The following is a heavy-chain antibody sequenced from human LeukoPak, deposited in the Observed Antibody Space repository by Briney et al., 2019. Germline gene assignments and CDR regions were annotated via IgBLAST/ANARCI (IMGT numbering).Heavy chain of an antibody. CDR2: IKPDGSEK. D-gene: IGHD5-18*01. CDR3: AKRIQSAMAMGY. V-gene: IGHV3-7*03. J-gene: IGHJ4*02. CDR1: GFTFSNYW. Sequence: GGSLRLSCAASGFTFSNYWMTWFRQTPGKGLEWVGNIKPDGSEKYYVDSVKGRFTISRDNAKNSLFLQMNSLRAEDTAVYYCAKRIQSAMAMGYWGQGTLVTVSS.